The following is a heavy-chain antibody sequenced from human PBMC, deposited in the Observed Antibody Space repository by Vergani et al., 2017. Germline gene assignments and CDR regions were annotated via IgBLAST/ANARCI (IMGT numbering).Heavy chain of an antibody. V-gene: IGHV1-69*01. Sequence: QVQLVQSGAEVKKPGSSVKVSCKASGGTFSSYAICWVRQAPGQGLEWMGGIIPIFGTANYAQRFQGRVTITADESTSTAYMELSSLRSEDTAVYYCARVRDFWDIAVAGPNWFDPWGQGTLVTVSS. J-gene: IGHJ5*02. CDR1: GGTFSSYA. CDR2: IIPIFGTA. D-gene: IGHD6-19*01. CDR3: ARVRDFWDIAVAGPNWFDP.